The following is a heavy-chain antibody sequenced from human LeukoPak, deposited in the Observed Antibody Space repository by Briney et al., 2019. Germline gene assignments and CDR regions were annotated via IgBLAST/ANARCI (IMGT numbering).Heavy chain of an antibody. CDR3: TRDPRHFDS. CDR1: GFTFSDSY. D-gene: IGHD6-6*01. CDR2: ISGSGHDI. J-gene: IGHJ5*01. Sequence: KPGGSLRLSCAASGFTFSDSYMTWVRQAPGKGVEWVAYISGSGHDINYSDSVKGRFTISRDNAKNSLYLQMSSLGVEDTAVYYCTRDPRHFDSCGQGTLVTVSS. V-gene: IGHV3-11*04.